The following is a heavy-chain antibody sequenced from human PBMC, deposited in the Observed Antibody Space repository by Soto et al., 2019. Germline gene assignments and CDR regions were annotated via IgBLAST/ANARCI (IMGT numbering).Heavy chain of an antibody. J-gene: IGHJ6*02. V-gene: IGHV4-31*03. CDR2: IYYSGST. Sequence: PSETLSLTCTVSGGSISSGGYYWSWIRQHPGKGLEWIGYIYYSGSTYYNPSLKSRVTISVDTSKNQFSLKLSSVTAADTAVYYCERDADRDYYYYGMDVWGQGTTVTVYS. CDR3: ERDADRDYYYYGMDV. CDR1: GGSISSGGYY.